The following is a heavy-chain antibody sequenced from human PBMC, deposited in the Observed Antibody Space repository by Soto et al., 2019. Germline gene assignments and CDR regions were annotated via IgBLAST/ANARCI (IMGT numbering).Heavy chain of an antibody. V-gene: IGHV3-7*04. CDR3: AKGGRQWLVTSDFNY. Sequence: PGGSLRLSCADSGLTFSRYWVSWVRQAPGKGLEWVASIKQDGSERYYVDSVKGRFTISRDNAKNSQSLQMNSLRAEDTAVYYCAKGGRQWLVTSDFNYWGQGALVTVSS. J-gene: IGHJ4*02. D-gene: IGHD6-19*01. CDR2: IKQDGSER. CDR1: GLTFSRYW.